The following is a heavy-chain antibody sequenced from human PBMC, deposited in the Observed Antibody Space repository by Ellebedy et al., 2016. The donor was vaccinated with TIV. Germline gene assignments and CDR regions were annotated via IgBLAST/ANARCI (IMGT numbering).Heavy chain of an antibody. Sequence: GESLKISCAASGFIFSTYAMHWVRQTPGKGLEWVAVIWYDGSNKSCADSVKGRFSISRDNSKNTLYLQMNNLRAEETAVYYCARDVLSSGFWGYFQHWGQGTLVTVSS. J-gene: IGHJ1*01. CDR2: IWYDGSNK. CDR3: ARDVLSSGFWGYFQH. CDR1: GFIFSTYA. V-gene: IGHV3-33*01. D-gene: IGHD3-22*01.